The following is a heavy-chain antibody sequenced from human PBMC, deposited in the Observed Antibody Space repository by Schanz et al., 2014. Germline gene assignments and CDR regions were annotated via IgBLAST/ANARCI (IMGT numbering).Heavy chain of an antibody. V-gene: IGHV3-53*01. CDR3: ARDEGRDGYNLDFDV. CDR2: VYMSAAST. Sequence: EVQLVESGGGLIQPGGSLRLSCAVSGFTVSSNYMSWVRQAPGKGLEWVSTVYMSAASTRYADSVKGRFIISRDSSKNKLLLQMNSLRPEATDLYFCARDEGRDGYNLDFDVWGQGTLVTVSS. J-gene: IGHJ3*01. D-gene: IGHD5-12*01. CDR1: GFTVSSNY.